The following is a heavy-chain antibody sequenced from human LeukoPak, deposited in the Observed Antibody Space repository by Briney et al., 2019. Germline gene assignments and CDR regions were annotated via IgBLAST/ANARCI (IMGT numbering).Heavy chain of an antibody. J-gene: IGHJ3*02. V-gene: IGHV4-34*01. Sequence: PSETLSLTCAVYGGSFSGYYWSWIRQPPGKGLEWIGEINHSGSTNYNPPLKSRVTISVDTSKNQFSLKLSSVTAADTAVYYCARGLFRVSGYYRPRGFAIWGQGTMVTVSS. CDR2: INHSGST. D-gene: IGHD3-22*01. CDR1: GGSFSGYY. CDR3: ARGLFRVSGYYRPRGFAI.